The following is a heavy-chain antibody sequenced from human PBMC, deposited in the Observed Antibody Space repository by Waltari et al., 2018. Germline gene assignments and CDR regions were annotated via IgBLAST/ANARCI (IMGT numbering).Heavy chain of an antibody. CDR2: IYHSGST. CDR1: GYSISSGYY. V-gene: IGHV4-38-2*02. CDR3: ARDSAVAYYDFWSGYSNFDY. J-gene: IGHJ4*02. Sequence: QVQLQESGPGLVKPSETLSLTCAVSGYSISSGYYWGWIRQPPGKGLEWIGSIYHSGSTYYNPSLKSRVTISVDTSKNQFSLKLSSVTAADTAVYYCARDSAVAYYDFWSGYSNFDYWGQGTLVTVSS. D-gene: IGHD3-3*01.